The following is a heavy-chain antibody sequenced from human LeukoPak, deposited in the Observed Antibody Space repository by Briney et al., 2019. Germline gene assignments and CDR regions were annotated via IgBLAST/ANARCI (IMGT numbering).Heavy chain of an antibody. V-gene: IGHV1-46*01. CDR3: ATDFRRGVYYFDY. Sequence: ASVKVSCKASGYTFTSYYMHWVRQAPGQGLEWMGIINPSGGSTSYAQKFQGRVTMTEDTSTDTAYMELSSLRSEDTAVYYCATDFRRGVYYFDYWGQGTLVTVSS. D-gene: IGHD2-8*01. CDR1: GYTFTSYY. CDR2: INPSGGST. J-gene: IGHJ4*02.